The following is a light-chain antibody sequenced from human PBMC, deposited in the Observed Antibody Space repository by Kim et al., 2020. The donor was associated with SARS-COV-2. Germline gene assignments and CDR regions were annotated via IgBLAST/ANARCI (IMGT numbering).Light chain of an antibody. CDR2: GAS. V-gene: IGKV3-15*01. CDR3: LQYGYWRA. Sequence: EIVLTQSPATLSVSPGERATLSCRASQDIGSGLSWYQQKPGQAPRVLIYGASTRAAGIPASFSGSGSGTEFTLTISSLQSDDFAIYYCLQYGYWRAFGQGTRLEIK. J-gene: IGKJ5*01. CDR1: QDIGSG.